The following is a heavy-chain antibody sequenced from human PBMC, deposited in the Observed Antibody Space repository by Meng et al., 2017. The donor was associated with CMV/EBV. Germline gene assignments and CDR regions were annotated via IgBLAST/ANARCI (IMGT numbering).Heavy chain of an antibody. CDR3: ATYCSSTSCYPKQFDY. CDR2: IKQDGSEK. CDR1: GFTFSSYW. D-gene: IGHD2-2*01. Sequence: GGSLRLSCAASGFTFSSYWMSWVRQAPGKGLEWVANIKQDGSEKYYVDSVKGRFTISRDNSKNTLYLQMNSLRAEDTAVYYCATYCSSTSCYPKQFDYWGQGTLVTVSS. V-gene: IGHV3-7*01. J-gene: IGHJ4*02.